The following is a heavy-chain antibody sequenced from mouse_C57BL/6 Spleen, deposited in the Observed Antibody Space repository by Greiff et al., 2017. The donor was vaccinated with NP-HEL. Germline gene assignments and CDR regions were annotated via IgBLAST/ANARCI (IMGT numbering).Heavy chain of an antibody. CDR3: ARSYGSSHWYFDV. CDR1: GYAFTNYL. D-gene: IGHD1-1*01. J-gene: IGHJ1*03. CDR2: INPGSGGT. V-gene: IGHV1-54*01. Sequence: QVHVKQSGAELVRPGTSVKVSCKASGYAFTNYLIEWVKQRPGQGLEWIGVINPGSGGTNYNEKFKGKATLTADKSSSTAYMQLSSLTSEDSAVYFCARSYGSSHWYFDVWGTGTTVTVSS.